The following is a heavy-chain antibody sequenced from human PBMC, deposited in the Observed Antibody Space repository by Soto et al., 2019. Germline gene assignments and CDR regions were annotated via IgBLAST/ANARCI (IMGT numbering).Heavy chain of an antibody. CDR2: IYYSGST. CDR1: GGSISSGGDY. V-gene: IGHV4-31*03. J-gene: IGHJ4*02. Sequence: SETLSLTCTVSGGSISSGGDYWSWSRQHPGKGLEWIGYIYYSGSTYYNPSLKSRVTISVDTSKNQFSLKLTSVTAADTAVYYCARDSGYSALDWGQGTLVTVPQ. D-gene: IGHD5-12*01. CDR3: ARDSGYSALD.